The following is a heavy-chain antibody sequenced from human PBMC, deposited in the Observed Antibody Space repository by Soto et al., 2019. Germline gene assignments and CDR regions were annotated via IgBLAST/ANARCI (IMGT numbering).Heavy chain of an antibody. CDR1: GGSISSSSYY. D-gene: IGHD6-6*01. CDR2: IYYSGST. J-gene: IGHJ5*02. CDR3: ARPLDRGTIAARPGENWFDP. Sequence: SETLSLTCTVSGGSISSSSYYWGWIRQPPGKGLEWIGSIYYSGSTYYNPSLKSRVTISVDTSKNQFSLKLSSVTAADTAVYYCARPLDRGTIAARPGENWFDPWGQGTLVTVSS. V-gene: IGHV4-39*01.